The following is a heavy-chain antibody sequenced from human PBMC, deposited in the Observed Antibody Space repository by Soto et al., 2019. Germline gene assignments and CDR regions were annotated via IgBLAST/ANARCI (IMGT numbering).Heavy chain of an antibody. J-gene: IGHJ4*02. V-gene: IGHV3-23*01. Sequence: GGSLRLSCVVSASGLTFSTFAMSWVRQAPGKGLEWVSSVSGTGGSTYYADSVKGRFTISRDNSKNTVFLQMNSLRAEDTAVYYCAKVAGSWPQKVPFDYWGQGSLVTVSS. CDR3: AKVAGSWPQKVPFDY. D-gene: IGHD6-13*01. CDR1: GLTFSTFA. CDR2: VSGTGGST.